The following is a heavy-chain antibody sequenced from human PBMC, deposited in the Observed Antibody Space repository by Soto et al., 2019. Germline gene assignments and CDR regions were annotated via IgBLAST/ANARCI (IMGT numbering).Heavy chain of an antibody. CDR1: GGSFSGYY. Sequence: SETLSLTCAVYGGSFSGYYWSWIRQPPGKGLEWIGEINHSGSTNYNPSLKSRVTISVDTSKNQFSLKLSSVTAADTAVYYCGRGHIVVVPAAMPADYYYYYGRDVWGQGTRVTV. CDR2: INHSGST. CDR3: GRGHIVVVPAAMPADYYYYYGRDV. J-gene: IGHJ6*02. V-gene: IGHV4-34*01. D-gene: IGHD2-2*01.